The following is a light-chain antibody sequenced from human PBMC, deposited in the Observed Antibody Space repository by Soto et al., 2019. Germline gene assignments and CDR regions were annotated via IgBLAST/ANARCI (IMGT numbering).Light chain of an antibody. V-gene: IGKV3-20*01. CDR2: GAS. J-gene: IGKJ2*01. Sequence: EIVLTQSPVTLSLSPGERATLSCRASQRITNNFLAWFQQKPGLAPRLLIYGASTRASGVPDRFSGGGSGTDFVLTSSRLEPEDFAVYYCQQYGRSPFTFGQGTKLQIK. CDR1: QRITNNF. CDR3: QQYGRSPFT.